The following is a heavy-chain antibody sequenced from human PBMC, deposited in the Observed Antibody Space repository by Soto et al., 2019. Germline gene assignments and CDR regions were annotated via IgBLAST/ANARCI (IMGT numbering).Heavy chain of an antibody. D-gene: IGHD3-16*01. V-gene: IGHV3-48*03. Sequence: EVQLVESGGGLGQPGGSLRLSCTASGFTVSSCEMNWVRQAPGKGLEWVSYINTGGITSYADSVKGRFTISRDNAQNSLVLEMNSLRAEDTAVYYCTRDKGEKVAYGMDVWGQGTTVTVSS. J-gene: IGHJ6*02. CDR3: TRDKGEKVAYGMDV. CDR2: INTGGIT. CDR1: GFTVSSCE.